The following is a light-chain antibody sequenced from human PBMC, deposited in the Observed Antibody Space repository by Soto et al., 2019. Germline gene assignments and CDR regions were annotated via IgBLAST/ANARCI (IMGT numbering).Light chain of an antibody. V-gene: IGKV3-15*01. CDR1: QSVSSN. CDR3: QLYGISPH. J-gene: IGKJ5*01. CDR2: GAS. Sequence: EIVMTQSPATLSVSPGERATLSCRASQSVSSNLAWYQQKPGQAPRLLIYGASSRATGIPVRFSGSGSGTDFTLTINRLEPEDFAVYYCQLYGISPHFGQGTRLEIK.